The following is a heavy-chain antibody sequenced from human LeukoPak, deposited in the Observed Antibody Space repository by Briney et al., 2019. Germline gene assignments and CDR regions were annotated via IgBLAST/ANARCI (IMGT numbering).Heavy chain of an antibody. V-gene: IGHV4-34*01. D-gene: IGHD1-26*01. CDR1: GGSFSGYY. J-gene: IGHJ4*02. CDR2: INHSGST. Sequence: PSETLSLTCAVYGGSFSGYYWSWIRQPPGKGLEWIGEINHSGSTNYNPSLKSRVTISVDTSKNQFSLQLNSVTPEDTAVYYCAREGSWFDYWGQGTLVTASS. CDR3: AREGSWFDY.